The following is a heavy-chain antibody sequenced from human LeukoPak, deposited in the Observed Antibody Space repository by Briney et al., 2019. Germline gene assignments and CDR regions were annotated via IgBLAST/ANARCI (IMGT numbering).Heavy chain of an antibody. Sequence: GGSLRLSCAASGFTFSNYGTHWVRQAPGKGLEWMAFIRFDGNIKYYADSVKGRFTISRDNSKNTLYLQMNSLRVEDTAVYYCARGFTMVRGVIGNWFDPWGQGTLVTVSS. D-gene: IGHD3-10*01. CDR2: IRFDGNIK. CDR3: ARGFTMVRGVIGNWFDP. V-gene: IGHV3-30*02. CDR1: GFTFSNYG. J-gene: IGHJ5*02.